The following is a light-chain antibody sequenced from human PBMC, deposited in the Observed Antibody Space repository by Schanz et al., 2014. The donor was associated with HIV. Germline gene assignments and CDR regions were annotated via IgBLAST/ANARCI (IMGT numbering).Light chain of an antibody. CDR1: SSDVGVYNY. CDR3: SSYTTSGSLV. V-gene: IGLV2-14*03. CDR2: DVN. Sequence: QSALTQPASVSGSPGQSITISCTGTSSDVGVYNYVSWYQQHPGKAPKLMIYDVNNRPSGASNRFSGSKSGNTASLTISGLQAEDEADYYCSSYTTSGSLVFGGGTKLTVL. J-gene: IGLJ3*02.